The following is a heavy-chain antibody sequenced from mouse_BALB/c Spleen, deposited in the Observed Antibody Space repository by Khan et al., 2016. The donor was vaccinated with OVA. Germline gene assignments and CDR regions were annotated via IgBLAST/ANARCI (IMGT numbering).Heavy chain of an antibody. V-gene: IGHV1-77*01. D-gene: IGHD1-2*01. CDR1: GYIFTDSY. CDR3: ARRNYFGYTFAY. J-gene: IGHJ3*01. Sequence: QVQLQQSGAELARPGASVKVSYKASGYIFTDSYINWVKQRTGQGLEWIGEISPGSDDTYYNEKFKGEATLTADKSSSTAYRQLSSLTSEDSAVYFCARRNYFGYTFAYWGQGTLVTVSA. CDR2: ISPGSDDT.